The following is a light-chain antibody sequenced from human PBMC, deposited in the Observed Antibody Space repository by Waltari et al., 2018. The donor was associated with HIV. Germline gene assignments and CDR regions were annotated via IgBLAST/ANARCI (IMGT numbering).Light chain of an antibody. CDR3: QQYGNSPLT. J-gene: IGKJ4*01. CDR1: QNVLSTY. V-gene: IGKV3-20*01. Sequence: EIVLTQSPGTLSLSPGERATLSCRASQNVLSTYLAWYQQKPGQPPRLLKYGVSFRATGIPDRFSGSWSATDFTLTISRLAHEDFAVYYCQQYGNSPLTFGGGTKVEIK. CDR2: GVS.